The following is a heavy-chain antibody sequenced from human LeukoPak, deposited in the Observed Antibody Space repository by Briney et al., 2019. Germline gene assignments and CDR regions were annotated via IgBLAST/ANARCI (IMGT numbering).Heavy chain of an antibody. V-gene: IGHV3-7*01. Sequence: GGSLRLSCAASGFTFSSYWMSWVRQAPGKGLEWVANIKQDGSEKYYVDSVKGRFTISRDNAKNSLYLQMNSLRAEDTAVYYCAKDQWVLAYDSSGYYPIDYWGQGTLVTVSS. CDR3: AKDQWVLAYDSSGYYPIDY. D-gene: IGHD3-22*01. J-gene: IGHJ4*02. CDR2: IKQDGSEK. CDR1: GFTFSSYW.